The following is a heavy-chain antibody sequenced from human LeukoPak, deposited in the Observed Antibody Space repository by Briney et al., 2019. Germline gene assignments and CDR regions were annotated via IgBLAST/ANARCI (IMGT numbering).Heavy chain of an antibody. CDR3: ARHVAYCSDTRCYSAWYFDL. V-gene: IGHV4-39*01. D-gene: IGHD2-2*01. Sequence: ASQTLSLMYRVACGSTTSSSHYSAWIRESPEKGPEWFGSIDYRRRTYYTPSLKSPATLSIDTSRSHFSLKLNSVTAADTAIFYCARHVAYCSDTRCYSAWYFDLWGRGTLVTVSS. CDR2: IDYRRRT. J-gene: IGHJ2*01. CDR1: CGSTTSSSHY.